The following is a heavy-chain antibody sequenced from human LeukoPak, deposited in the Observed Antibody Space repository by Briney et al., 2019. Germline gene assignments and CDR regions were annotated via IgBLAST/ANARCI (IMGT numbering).Heavy chain of an antibody. CDR2: ISGSGGST. V-gene: IGHV3-23*01. CDR1: GFTFSSYA. CDR3: AKVVHIVVVTALYYFDD. J-gene: IGHJ4*02. D-gene: IGHD2-21*02. Sequence: GGSLRLSCAASGFTFSSYAMSWVRQAPGKGLEWVSAISGSGGSTYYADSVKGRFTISRDNSKNTLYLQMNSLRAEDTAVYYCAKVVHIVVVTALYYFDDWGQGTLVTVSS.